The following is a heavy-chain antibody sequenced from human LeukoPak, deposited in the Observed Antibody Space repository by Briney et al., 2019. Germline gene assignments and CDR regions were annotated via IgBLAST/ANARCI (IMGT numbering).Heavy chain of an antibody. CDR2: IKSKTDGGTT. V-gene: IGHV3-15*01. CDR1: GFTFSNAW. J-gene: IGHJ4*02. Sequence: PGGSLRLSCAASGFTFSNAWMSWVRQAPGKVLEWVSRIKSKTDGGTTDYAAPVKGRFTISRDDSKNTLYLQMNSLKTEDTAVYYCTTDTAIFGVVISDYWGQGTLVTVSS. CDR3: TTDTAIFGVVISDY. D-gene: IGHD3-3*01.